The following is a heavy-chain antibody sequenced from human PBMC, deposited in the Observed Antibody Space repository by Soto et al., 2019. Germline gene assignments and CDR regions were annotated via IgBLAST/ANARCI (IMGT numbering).Heavy chain of an antibody. CDR2: IYHSGST. Sequence: SETLSLTCTVSGYSISSGYYWGWIRQPPGKGLEWIGSIYHSGSTYYNPSLKSRVTISVDTSKNQFSLKRSSVTAADTAVYYCARDQDYYDSSGIDYWGQGTLVTVSS. D-gene: IGHD3-22*01. CDR1: GYSISSGYY. V-gene: IGHV4-38-2*02. J-gene: IGHJ4*02. CDR3: ARDQDYYDSSGIDY.